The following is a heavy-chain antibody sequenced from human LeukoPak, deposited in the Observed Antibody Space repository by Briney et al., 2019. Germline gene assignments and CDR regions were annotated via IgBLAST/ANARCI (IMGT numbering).Heavy chain of an antibody. D-gene: IGHD5-18*01. CDR1: GFTFSSYS. V-gene: IGHV3-48*04. Sequence: PGGSLRLSCAASGFTFSSYSMNWVRQAPGKGLEWVSYISSSSSTIYYADSVKGRFTISRDNAKNSLYLQMNSLRAEDTAVYYCARTRVTPGIRGLQMRYFGYWGQGTLVTVSS. CDR3: ARTRVTPGIRGLQMRYFGY. J-gene: IGHJ4*02. CDR2: ISSSSSTI.